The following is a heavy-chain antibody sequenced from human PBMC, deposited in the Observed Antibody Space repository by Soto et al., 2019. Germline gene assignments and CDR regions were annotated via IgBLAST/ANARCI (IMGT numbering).Heavy chain of an antibody. V-gene: IGHV3-23*01. J-gene: IGHJ4*02. CDR2: ISGSGTST. Sequence: VQLLESGGGLVQPGGSLRLSCAASGFFYGIYAMHWVRQAPGKGPEWVSGISGSGTSTYYADSVKGRFTISKDNSKNTLYLQMNSLRAEDTAVYYCAKDRYSSSRIFDYWGQGTLVTVSS. D-gene: IGHD6-19*01. CDR1: GFFYGIYA. CDR3: AKDRYSSSRIFDY.